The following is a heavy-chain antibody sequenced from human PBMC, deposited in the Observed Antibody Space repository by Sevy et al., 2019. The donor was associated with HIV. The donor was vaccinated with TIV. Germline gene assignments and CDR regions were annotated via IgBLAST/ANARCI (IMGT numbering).Heavy chain of an antibody. D-gene: IGHD4-17*01. V-gene: IGHV3-30-3*01. Sequence: GGSLRLSCAASGVTFSSYAMHWVRQAPGKGLEWVAVISYDGSNKYYADSVKGRFTISRDNSRKTVYLQMNSLRVEDTAVNYCARDQHDYAGNIRTGWFDPWGQGALVTVSS. CDR3: ARDQHDYAGNIRTGWFDP. J-gene: IGHJ5*02. CDR1: GVTFSSYA. CDR2: ISYDGSNK.